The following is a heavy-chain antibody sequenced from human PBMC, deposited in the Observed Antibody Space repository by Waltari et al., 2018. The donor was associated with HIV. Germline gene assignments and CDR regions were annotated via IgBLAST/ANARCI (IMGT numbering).Heavy chain of an antibody. J-gene: IGHJ3*02. V-gene: IGHV3-30*01. CDR1: GFTFSRYD. CDR2: ISYDGSNK. D-gene: IGHD3-22*01. Sequence: QVQLVESGGGVVQPGRSLSLSCAASGFTFSRYDMHWVRQAPGKGLEWVAVISYDGSNKYYADSVKGRFTISRDNSKNTLYLQMNSLRAEDTAVYYCARDQTMTRAFDIWGQGTMVTVSS. CDR3: ARDQTMTRAFDI.